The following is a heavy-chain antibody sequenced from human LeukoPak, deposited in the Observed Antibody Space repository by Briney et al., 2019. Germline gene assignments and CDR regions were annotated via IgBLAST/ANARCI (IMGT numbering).Heavy chain of an antibody. D-gene: IGHD3-22*01. CDR2: INHSGST. CDR1: GGSFSGYY. Sequence: SETLSLTCAVYGGSFSGYYWSWIRQPPGKGLEWIGEINHSGSTNYNPSLKSRVTISVDTSKNQFSLKLSSVTAADTAVYYCARVSLYDSSGYYYYWFDPWGQGTLVTVSS. CDR3: ARVSLYDSSGYYYYWFDP. V-gene: IGHV4-34*01. J-gene: IGHJ5*02.